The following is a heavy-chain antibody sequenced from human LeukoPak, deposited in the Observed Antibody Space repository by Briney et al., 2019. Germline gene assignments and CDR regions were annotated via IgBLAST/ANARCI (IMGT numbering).Heavy chain of an antibody. J-gene: IGHJ4*02. CDR3: ARSDYSGSASLDY. CDR1: GFTFSRYS. D-gene: IGHD3-10*01. CDR2: ISDSSSYI. Sequence: GGSLRLSCAASGFTFSRYSMNWVRQAPGKGLEWVSSISDSSSYIYYADSVKGRFTISRDNAKNSLYPQMTSLRAEDTAVYYCARSDYSGSASLDYWGQGTLVTVSS. V-gene: IGHV3-21*01.